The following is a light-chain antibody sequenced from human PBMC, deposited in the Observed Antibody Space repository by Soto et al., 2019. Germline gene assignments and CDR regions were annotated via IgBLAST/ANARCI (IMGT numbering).Light chain of an antibody. J-gene: IGLJ3*02. CDR2: RNT. CDR1: SSNIGSNY. V-gene: IGLV1-47*01. Sequence: QSVLTQPPSASGTPGQRVTISCSGSSSNIGSNYVYWYQQLPGTAPKLLIYRNTPRPSGVPYRFSGSKSGTSASLAISGLRSEDEADYYCAAWDDSLSGWVFGGGTKLTVL. CDR3: AAWDDSLSGWV.